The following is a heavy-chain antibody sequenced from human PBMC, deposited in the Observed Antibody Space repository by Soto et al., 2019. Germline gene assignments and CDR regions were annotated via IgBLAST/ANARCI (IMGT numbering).Heavy chain of an antibody. CDR2: ISGLSATT. V-gene: IGHV3-48*04. CDR1: GFRFTSFG. Sequence: DVVLVNSGGGFVRPGESLRLSCGASGFRFTSFGMNWVRQGPGKGLEWLSYISGLSATTYYADSVRGRFTVSRDNDMNLVFLQLNNLRGYDTAVYYCTRGGAARPDYWGQGSRVVVSS. J-gene: IGHJ4*02. D-gene: IGHD2-15*01. CDR3: TRGGAARPDY.